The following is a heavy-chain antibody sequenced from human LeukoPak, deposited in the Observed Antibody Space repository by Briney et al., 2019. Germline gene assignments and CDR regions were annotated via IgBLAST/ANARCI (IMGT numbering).Heavy chain of an antibody. J-gene: IGHJ3*02. CDR1: GGSISSGGYS. CDR3: AREAYYDSSGYPPWSAFDI. V-gene: IGHV4-30-2*01. Sequence: PSETLSVTCAVSGGSISSGGYSWNWIRQPPGKGLEWIGYIYQSGSTYYNPSLKSRVTISVDRSKNQFSLKLSSVTAADTAVYYCAREAYYDSSGYPPWSAFDIWGQGTMVTVSS. D-gene: IGHD3-22*01. CDR2: IYQSGST.